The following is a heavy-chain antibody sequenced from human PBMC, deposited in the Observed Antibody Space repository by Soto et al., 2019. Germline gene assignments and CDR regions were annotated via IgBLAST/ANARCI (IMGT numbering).Heavy chain of an antibody. D-gene: IGHD3-9*01. Sequence: ASVKVSCKASGYTFTSYDINWVRQATGQGLEWMGWMNPNSGNTGYAQKFQGRVTMTRNTSISTAYMELSSLRSEDTAVYYCARFLFYYDILTGYLNWFDPWGQGTLVTVSS. J-gene: IGHJ5*02. CDR1: GYTFTSYD. CDR2: MNPNSGNT. CDR3: ARFLFYYDILTGYLNWFDP. V-gene: IGHV1-8*01.